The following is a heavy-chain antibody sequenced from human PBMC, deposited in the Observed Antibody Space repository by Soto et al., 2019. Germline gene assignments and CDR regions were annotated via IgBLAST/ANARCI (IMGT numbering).Heavy chain of an antibody. V-gene: IGHV3-21*01. D-gene: IGHD3-22*01. J-gene: IGHJ4*02. CDR3: ARPPIYYDSRGYYGY. CDR1: GFTFSSYS. Sequence: EVQLVESGGGLVKPGGSLRLSCAASGFTFSSYSMNWVRQAPGKGLEWVSSISSSSSYIYYADSVKGRFTISRDNAKNSLYLQMNSLRADDTAVYYCARPPIYYDSRGYYGYWGQGTLVTVSS. CDR2: ISSSSSYI.